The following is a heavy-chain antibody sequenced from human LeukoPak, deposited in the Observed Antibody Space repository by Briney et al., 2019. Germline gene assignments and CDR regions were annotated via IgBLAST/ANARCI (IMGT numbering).Heavy chain of an antibody. Sequence: GGSLRLSCAASGFTFSSYGMHWVSQAPGKGLEWVAVIWYDGSNKYYADSVKGRFTISRDNSKSTLYLQMNSLRAEDTAVYYCARVPPVAYDSSGYYYYYYGMDVWGQGTTVTVSS. CDR2: IWYDGSNK. D-gene: IGHD3-22*01. V-gene: IGHV3-33*01. J-gene: IGHJ6*02. CDR3: ARVPPVAYDSSGYYYYYYGMDV. CDR1: GFTFSSYG.